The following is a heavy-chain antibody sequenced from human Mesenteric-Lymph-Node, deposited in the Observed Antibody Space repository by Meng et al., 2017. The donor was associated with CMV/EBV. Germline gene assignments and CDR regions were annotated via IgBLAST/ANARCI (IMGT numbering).Heavy chain of an antibody. J-gene: IGHJ4*02. CDR1: GFTFSSYW. Sequence: GESLKISCVASGFTFSSYWMHWVRQAPGEGLVWVSRINSDGSTTTYADSVKGRFTISRDNAKKTLYLQMDGLRAEDTAVYYCARVAGYCSGGGCYGYYFDFWGQGTLVTVSS. CDR2: INSDGSTT. V-gene: IGHV3-74*01. D-gene: IGHD2-15*01. CDR3: ARVAGYCSGGGCYGYYFDF.